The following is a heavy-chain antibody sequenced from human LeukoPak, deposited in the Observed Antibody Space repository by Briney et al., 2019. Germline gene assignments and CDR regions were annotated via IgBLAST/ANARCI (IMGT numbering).Heavy chain of an antibody. CDR3: AKDVKYSGSCRAFDY. CDR2: ISGSGGST. J-gene: IGHJ4*02. CDR1: GFTFSSYA. V-gene: IGHV3-23*01. D-gene: IGHD1-26*01. Sequence: PGRSLRLSCAASGFTFSSYAMTWVRQAPGKGLEWVSGISGSGGSTYYADSVKGRFTISRDNSKNTTYLQMNSLRAEDTAVYYCAKDVKYSGSCRAFDYCGQGALVTVSS.